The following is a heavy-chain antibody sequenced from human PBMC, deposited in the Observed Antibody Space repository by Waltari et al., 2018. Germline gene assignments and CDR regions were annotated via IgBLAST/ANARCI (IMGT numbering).Heavy chain of an antibody. V-gene: IGHV4-4*07. J-gene: IGHJ2*01. CDR2: IYTRWSN. Sequence: QVQLQESGPGLVKPSETLSLTCTVSGGSISSYYWRWIRQPAGKGLEWIGRIYTRWSNKYNPSLKRRVNMVVDTSKNQVFLKRSSVTGAETGVYYCARGGYSYGMGDWDFDLWGRGNPVNVSS. CDR3: ARGGYSYGMGDWDFDL. D-gene: IGHD5-18*01. CDR1: GGSISSYY.